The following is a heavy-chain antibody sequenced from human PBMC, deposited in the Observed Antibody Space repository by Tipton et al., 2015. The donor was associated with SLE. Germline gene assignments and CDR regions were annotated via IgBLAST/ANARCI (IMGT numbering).Heavy chain of an antibody. CDR3: ARDGYSYPFDY. CDR1: GGSFSDYF. CDR2: INHSGST. J-gene: IGHJ4*02. Sequence: TLSLTCAVYGGSFSDYFWTWIRQPPGKGLEWIGEINHSGSTNYNPSLKSRVTISVDTTKNQFSLKLSSVTAADTAVYYCARDGYSYPFDYWGQGTLVTVSS. D-gene: IGHD5-18*01. V-gene: IGHV4-34*01.